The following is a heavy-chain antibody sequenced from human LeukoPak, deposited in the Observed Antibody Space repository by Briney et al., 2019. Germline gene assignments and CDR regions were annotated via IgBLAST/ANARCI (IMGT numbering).Heavy chain of an antibody. Sequence: PSETLSLTCTVSGGSISSSSYYWGWIRQPPGKGLEWIGSIYHSGSTYYNPSLKSRVAISVDTSKNQFSLKLSSVTAADTAVYYCARAVAALYYFDYWGQGTLVTVSS. CDR1: GGSISSSSYY. D-gene: IGHD1-26*01. CDR2: IYHSGST. J-gene: IGHJ4*02. CDR3: ARAVAALYYFDY. V-gene: IGHV4-39*07.